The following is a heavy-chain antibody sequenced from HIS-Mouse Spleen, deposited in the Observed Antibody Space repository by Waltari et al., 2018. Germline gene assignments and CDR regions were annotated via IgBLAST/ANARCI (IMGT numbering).Heavy chain of an antibody. J-gene: IGHJ2*01. V-gene: IGHV4-39*07. D-gene: IGHD6-13*01. CDR1: GASITSSSHS. Sequence: QLQLQESRPGLLKPSETLSLTGAVSGASITSSSHSGAWTRQPPGKGLEWIGSIYYSGSTYYNPSLKSRVTISVDTSKNQFSLKLSSVTAADTAVYYCAREIPYSSSWYDWYFDLWGRGTLVTVSS. CDR3: AREIPYSSSWYDWYFDL. CDR2: IYYSGST.